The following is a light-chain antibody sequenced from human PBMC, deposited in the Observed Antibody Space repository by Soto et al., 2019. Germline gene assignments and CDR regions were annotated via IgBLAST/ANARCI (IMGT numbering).Light chain of an antibody. Sequence: QSVLTQPPSASGTPGQRVTISCSGSSSNIGSNYVYWYQQLPGTAPKLLIYSNNQRPSGVPDRFSGSKSGTSASLAISGLRSEDVADYYCAAWDDSLSGYVVFGGGTQLTVL. CDR1: SSNIGSNY. CDR3: AAWDDSLSGYVV. CDR2: SNN. V-gene: IGLV1-47*02. J-gene: IGLJ2*01.